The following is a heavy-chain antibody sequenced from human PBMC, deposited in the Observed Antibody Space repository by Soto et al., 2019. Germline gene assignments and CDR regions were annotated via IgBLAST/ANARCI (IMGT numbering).Heavy chain of an antibody. CDR3: ASSVGYSSGWYDAFDI. CDR2: INPNSGGT. J-gene: IGHJ3*02. Sequence: ASVKVSCKASGYTFTGYYMHWVRQAPGQGLEWMGWINPNSGGTNYAQKFQGWVTMTRDTSISTAYMELSRLRSDDTAVYYCASSVGYSSGWYDAFDIWGQGTMVTVSS. V-gene: IGHV1-2*04. CDR1: GYTFTGYY. D-gene: IGHD6-19*01.